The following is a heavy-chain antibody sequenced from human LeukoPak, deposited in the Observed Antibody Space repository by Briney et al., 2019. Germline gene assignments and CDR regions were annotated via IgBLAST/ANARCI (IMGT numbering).Heavy chain of an antibody. CDR2: INPTGGST. D-gene: IGHD1-14*01. J-gene: IGHJ4*02. CDR3: ARDRVIVGGTATYNFDH. Sequence: GASVKVSCKASGYTFTPYFIHWMRQAPGQGLEWMGIINPTGGSTTYAQKFQGRVTVTRDMSTSTVYMELSSLTSEDTAVYYCARDRVIVGGTATYNFDHWGQGTLVTVSS. CDR1: GYTFTPYF. V-gene: IGHV1-46*01.